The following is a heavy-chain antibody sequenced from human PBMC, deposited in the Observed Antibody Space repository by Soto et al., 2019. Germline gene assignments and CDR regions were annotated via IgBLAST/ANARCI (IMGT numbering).Heavy chain of an antibody. Sequence: SETLSLTCSVSGGSISSGGFYWTWIRQHPRKGLEWIGFIYDSGSTYYNASLKSRVTISGDTSKNQFSLKLTSVTAADTAVYYCARIPVDTSMIYWLDPWGQGTLVTVSS. V-gene: IGHV4-31*03. CDR3: ARIPVDTSMIYWLDP. CDR2: IYDSGST. CDR1: GGSISSGGFY. J-gene: IGHJ5*02. D-gene: IGHD5-18*01.